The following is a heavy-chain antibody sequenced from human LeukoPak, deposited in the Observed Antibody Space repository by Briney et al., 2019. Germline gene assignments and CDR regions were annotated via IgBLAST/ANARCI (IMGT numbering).Heavy chain of an antibody. D-gene: IGHD6-19*01. CDR2: ISYDGSNK. J-gene: IGHJ5*02. Sequence: PGRSLRLSCAASGFTFSSYAMHWVRQAPGKGLEWVAVISYDGSNKYYADSVKGRFTISRDNSKNTLYLQMNSLRAEDTAVYYCASDPPQGLVWFDPWGQGTLVTVSP. CDR3: ASDPPQGLVWFDP. V-gene: IGHV3-30-3*01. CDR1: GFTFSSYA.